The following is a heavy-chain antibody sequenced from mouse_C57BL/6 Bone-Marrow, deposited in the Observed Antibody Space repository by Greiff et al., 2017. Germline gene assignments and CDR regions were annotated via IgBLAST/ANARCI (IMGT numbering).Heavy chain of an antibody. CDR1: GYNFTSYW. CDR2: ICPGSGST. CDR3: ARRDYSNCSDY. J-gene: IGHJ2*01. V-gene: IGHV1-55*01. D-gene: IGHD2-5*01. Sequence: VQLQQPGAELVKPGASVKMSCKASGYNFTSYWITWVKQRPGQGLEWIGDICPGSGSTNYNEKFKSKATLTVDTSSSTAYMQLSSLTSEDSAVYYCARRDYSNCSDYWGQGTTLTVSS.